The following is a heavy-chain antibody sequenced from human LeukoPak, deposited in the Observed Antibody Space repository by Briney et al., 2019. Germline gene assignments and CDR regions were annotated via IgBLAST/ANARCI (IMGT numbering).Heavy chain of an antibody. Sequence: SGGSLRLSCAASGFTFSSYWMHWVRQAPGKGLVWVSRINSDGSSTSYADSVRGRFTISRDYAKNSLYLQMNSLRAEDTAVYYCARFRVAVAGTVSRHRDAFDIWGQGTMVTVSS. V-gene: IGHV3-74*01. CDR1: GFTFSSYW. CDR2: INSDGSST. CDR3: ARFRVAVAGTVSRHRDAFDI. J-gene: IGHJ3*02. D-gene: IGHD6-19*01.